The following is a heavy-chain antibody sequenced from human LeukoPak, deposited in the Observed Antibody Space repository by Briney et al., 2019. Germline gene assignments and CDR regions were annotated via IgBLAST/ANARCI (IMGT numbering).Heavy chain of an antibody. CDR2: SRDKANSYTT. Sequence: GGSLRLSCAASGFTVGSNYMNWVRQAPGKGLEWVRRSRDKANSYTTEYAASVKGRFTISRDDSQNSLYLQMNSLKTEDTAVYYCASARPDSSRYYYFDFWGQGTLVTVSS. J-gene: IGHJ4*02. CDR3: ASARPDSSRYYYFDF. V-gene: IGHV3-72*01. CDR1: GFTVGSNY. D-gene: IGHD3-22*01.